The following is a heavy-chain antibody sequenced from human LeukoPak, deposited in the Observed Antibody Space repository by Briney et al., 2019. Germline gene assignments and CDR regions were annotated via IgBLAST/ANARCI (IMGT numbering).Heavy chain of an antibody. J-gene: IGHJ4*02. D-gene: IGHD1-1*01. CDR3: ARELAEGFDY. CDR2: ISSSSRYI. Sequence: GESLRLSCAASGFTFSNYIMNWVRQAPGKGLEWVSSISSSSRYIYDGESVKGRFTISRDNAKNSLYLHMNSLRVEDTAVYYCARELAEGFDYWGQGTLVTVSS. CDR1: GFTFSNYI. V-gene: IGHV3-21*01.